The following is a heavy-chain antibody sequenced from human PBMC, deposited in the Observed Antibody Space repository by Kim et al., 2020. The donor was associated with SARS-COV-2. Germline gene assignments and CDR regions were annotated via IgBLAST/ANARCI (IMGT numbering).Heavy chain of an antibody. CDR3: ARPLSGTNSYDY. V-gene: IGHV3-74*01. Sequence: GGSLRLSCAASGFTFSSYWMNWVRQVPGKGLVWLSRIKADGTDTTYADSAKGRFTISRDNAKNMLYLQLNSLRVEDTALYYCARPLSGTNSYDYWGQGTLVTVSP. CDR2: IKADGTDT. J-gene: IGHJ4*02. D-gene: IGHD2-8*01. CDR1: GFTFSSYW.